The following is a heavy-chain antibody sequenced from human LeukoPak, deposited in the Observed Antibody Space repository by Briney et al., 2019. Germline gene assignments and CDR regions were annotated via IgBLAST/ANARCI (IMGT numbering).Heavy chain of an antibody. CDR2: IYVSGST. CDR3: ARGSSWYDY. J-gene: IGHJ4*02. D-gene: IGHD6-13*01. CDR1: DGSISNYY. V-gene: IGHV4-4*07. Sequence: PSETLSLTCTVSDGSISNYYWTWIRQPVGKGLEWIGRIYVSGSTNYNPSLKSRVTISVDTSKDQFSLKLNSVTAADTAVYYCARGSSWYDYWGQGTLVTVSS.